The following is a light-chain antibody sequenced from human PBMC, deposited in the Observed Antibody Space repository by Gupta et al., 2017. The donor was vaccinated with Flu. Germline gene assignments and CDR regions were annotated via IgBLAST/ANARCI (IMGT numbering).Light chain of an antibody. CDR1: KLGNNF. CDR2: QDA. V-gene: IGLV3-1*01. Sequence: SYELSQPPSVSVSPGQTASVTCSGDKLGNNFVSWYQQKPGQSPGLGIYQDAKRPSGIPERFSGATSAKKATPTISGTQAMEEDDVYCQTSDSSTWVFGGGTKLTVL. CDR3: QTSDSSTWV. J-gene: IGLJ2*01.